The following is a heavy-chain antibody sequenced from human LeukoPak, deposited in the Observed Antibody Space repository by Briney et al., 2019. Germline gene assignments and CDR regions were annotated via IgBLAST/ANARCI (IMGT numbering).Heavy chain of an antibody. Sequence: SETLSLTCAVYGGSFSGYYWSWIRQPPGKGLEWIGEINHCGGTSYNPSLKSRITISVDTSKNSFSLWMSSATAADTAIYYCASAYDFWSASRGYFDYWGLGTMVTVSS. CDR2: INHCGGT. J-gene: IGHJ4*02. V-gene: IGHV4-34*01. D-gene: IGHD3-3*01. CDR3: ASAYDFWSASRGYFDY. CDR1: GGSFSGYY.